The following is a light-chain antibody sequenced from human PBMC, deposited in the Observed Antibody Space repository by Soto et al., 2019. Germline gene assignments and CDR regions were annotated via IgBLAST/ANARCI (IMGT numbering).Light chain of an antibody. J-gene: IGKJ1*01. CDR2: GAS. V-gene: IGKV3-20*01. Sequence: EIVLTQSLGTLSLSPGERATLSCRASQSVSSSLAWYQQKPGQAPRLLIYGASSRATGIPDRFSGSGSGPDFTLTISRLEPEDFAVYFCQHYGSSRTFGQGTKVEIK. CDR1: QSVSSS. CDR3: QHYGSSRT.